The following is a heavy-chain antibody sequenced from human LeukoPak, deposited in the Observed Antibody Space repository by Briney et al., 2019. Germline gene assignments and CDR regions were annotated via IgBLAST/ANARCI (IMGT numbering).Heavy chain of an antibody. CDR2: IYSGGST. D-gene: IGHD3-22*01. Sequence: PGGSLRLSCAASGFTVSSNYMSWVRQAPGKGLEWVSVIYSGGSTYYADSVKGRFTISRDNSKNTLYLQMNSLRTEDTAVYYCAKDPTSSGFYKRFDYWGQGTLVTVSS. CDR1: GFTVSSNY. J-gene: IGHJ4*02. CDR3: AKDPTSSGFYKRFDY. V-gene: IGHV3-53*05.